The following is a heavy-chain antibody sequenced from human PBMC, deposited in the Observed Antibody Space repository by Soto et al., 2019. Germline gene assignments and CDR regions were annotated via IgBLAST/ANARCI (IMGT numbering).Heavy chain of an antibody. J-gene: IGHJ4*02. V-gene: IGHV1-46*01. CDR2: INPSGGRT. CDR1: GYTFTTYS. CDR3: ARDGGYDVLTGHYILLYYLDN. Sequence: ASVKVSCKASGYTFTTYSMHWVGQTPGHGLEWMGVINPSGGRTSYAQKFQGRVTMTRDTSTSTVHMELSNLRSEDTAVYFCARDGGYDVLTGHYILLYYLDNWGQ. D-gene: IGHD3-9*01.